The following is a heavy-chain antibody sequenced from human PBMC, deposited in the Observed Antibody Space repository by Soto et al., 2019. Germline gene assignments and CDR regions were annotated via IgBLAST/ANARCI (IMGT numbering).Heavy chain of an antibody. CDR1: GGTFSTHA. Sequence: SVKVSCKASGGTFSTHAIIWVRQAPGHGLEWMGGIIPISGTTYYTQKFQGRVTITADEPTSTAFMELSSLKSDDTAVFYCARGYCSGGNCYSGMDVWGQGTMVTVS. J-gene: IGHJ6*02. CDR2: IIPISGTT. CDR3: ARGYCSGGNCYSGMDV. D-gene: IGHD2-15*01. V-gene: IGHV1-69*13.